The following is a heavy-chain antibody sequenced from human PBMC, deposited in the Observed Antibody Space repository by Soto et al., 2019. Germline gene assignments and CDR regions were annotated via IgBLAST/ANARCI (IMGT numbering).Heavy chain of an antibody. V-gene: IGHV1-8*01. CDR3: GRADRWPAPMAYALDV. J-gene: IGHJ6*01. CDR2: MNPSSGDP. Sequence: QVQLVQPGAEVKKPGASVKVSCQASGYTFTNFDITWVRQAAGQGLEWMGSMNPSSGDPDYAQTCQGRVTMTRNSAIDTAYMELNTLRSEDTAVFSCGRADRWPAPMAYALDVW. CDR1: GYTFTNFD.